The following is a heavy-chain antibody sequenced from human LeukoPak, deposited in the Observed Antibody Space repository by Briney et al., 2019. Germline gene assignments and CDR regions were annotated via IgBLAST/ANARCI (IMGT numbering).Heavy chain of an antibody. V-gene: IGHV3-21*04. D-gene: IGHD1-20*01. CDR3: ATPITGPYDY. CDR2: ISSSSSYI. Sequence: GGSLRLSCAASGFTFSSYSMTWVRQAPGKGLEWVSSISSSSSYIYYADSVKGRFTISRDNAKNSLYLQMNSLRAEDTAVYYCATPITGPYDYWGQGTLVTVSS. CDR1: GFTFSSYS. J-gene: IGHJ4*02.